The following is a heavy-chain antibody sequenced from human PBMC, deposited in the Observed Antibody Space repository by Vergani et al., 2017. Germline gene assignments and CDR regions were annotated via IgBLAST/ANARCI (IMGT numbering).Heavy chain of an antibody. V-gene: IGHV4-61*08. D-gene: IGHD4-11*01. CDR3: AREVKGVLDY. Sequence: ESGPALVKPTQTLTLTCSLSGFSLSSGGMRVSWIRQPPGKGLEWIGYIYYSGSTNYNPSLKSRVTISVDTSKNQFSLKLSSVTAADTAVYYCAREVKGVLDYWGQGTLVTVSS. CDR2: IYYSGST. J-gene: IGHJ4*02. CDR1: GFSLSSGGMR.